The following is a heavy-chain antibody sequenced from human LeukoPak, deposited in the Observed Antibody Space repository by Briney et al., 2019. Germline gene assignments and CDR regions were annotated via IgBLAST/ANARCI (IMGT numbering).Heavy chain of an antibody. CDR3: AKENWGYNWKYDSSGSGINY. CDR1: GFSFSN. J-gene: IGHJ4*02. D-gene: IGHD3-22*01. Sequence: GGSLRLSCEASGFSFSNMDWVRQTPGKGLEWISSITTSSTYTFYADSVKGRFTISRDNARNSLYLQMNSLRAEDTAIYYCAKENWGYNWKYDSSGSGINYWGQGTLVTFSS. CDR2: ITTSSTYT. V-gene: IGHV3-21*04.